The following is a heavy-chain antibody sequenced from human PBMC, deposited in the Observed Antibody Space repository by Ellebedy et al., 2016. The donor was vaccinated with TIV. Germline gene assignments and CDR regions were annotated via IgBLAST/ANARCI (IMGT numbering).Heavy chain of an antibody. J-gene: IGHJ4*02. CDR2: INPSAGST. D-gene: IGHD1-14*01. Sequence: ASVKVSCKASGYTFTSYYLHWVRQAPGQGLKWMGIINPSAGSTTYAQNFRGRVTMTRDTSTSTVYMELSSLRSEDTAIYYCGRDGNTYNAPDYWGQGTLVTVSS. CDR3: GRDGNTYNAPDY. V-gene: IGHV1-46*01. CDR1: GYTFTSYY.